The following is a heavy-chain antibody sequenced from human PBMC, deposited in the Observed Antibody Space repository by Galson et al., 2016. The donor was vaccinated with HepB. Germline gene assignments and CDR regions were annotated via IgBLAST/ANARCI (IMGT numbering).Heavy chain of an antibody. Sequence: SVKVSCKASGDTFSSSAISWVRQAPGQGLEWMGGINPFFDTINYAQKFKGRVTITADKSTSTAYMELSSLRSEDTAVYYCARSPGSIAASSFDYWGQGTMVTVTS. CDR3: ARSPGSIAASSFDY. CDR2: INPFFDTI. V-gene: IGHV1-69*06. J-gene: IGHJ4*02. D-gene: IGHD6-13*01. CDR1: GDTFSSSA.